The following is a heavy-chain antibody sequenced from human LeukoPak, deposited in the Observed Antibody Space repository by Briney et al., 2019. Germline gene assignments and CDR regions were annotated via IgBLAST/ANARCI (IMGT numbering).Heavy chain of an antibody. CDR1: GFTFSNYA. V-gene: IGHV3-23*01. D-gene: IGHD6-13*01. CDR2: ISGSGGLT. CDR3: AKLDSAYSSSWPDY. Sequence: GGSLRLSCAASGFTFSNYAMSWVRQAPGKGLEWVSGISGSGGLTYYADSVKGRFTISRDNSKNTLYLQMNSLRAEDTAVYYCAKLDSAYSSSWPDYWGQGNLVTVSS. J-gene: IGHJ4*02.